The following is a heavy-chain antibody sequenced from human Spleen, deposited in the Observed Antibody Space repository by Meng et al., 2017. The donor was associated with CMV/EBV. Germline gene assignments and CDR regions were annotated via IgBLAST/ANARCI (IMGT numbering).Heavy chain of an antibody. V-gene: IGHV3-21*01. Sequence: GESLKISCAASGFTFSTYIMNWVRQAPGKGLEWVSSIGYTKGYIYYADSVKGRFTISRDNAKNSLYLQVNSLRAEDTAVYYCARLYSSSSGKGMDVWGQGTTVTVSS. CDR2: IGYTKGYI. J-gene: IGHJ6*02. CDR1: GFTFSTYI. D-gene: IGHD6-6*01. CDR3: ARLYSSSSGKGMDV.